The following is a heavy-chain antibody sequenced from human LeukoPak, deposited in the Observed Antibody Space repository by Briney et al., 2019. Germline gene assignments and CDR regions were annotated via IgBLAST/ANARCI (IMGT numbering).Heavy chain of an antibody. D-gene: IGHD2-2*01. CDR2: ISSSSSYI. V-gene: IGHV3-21*01. CDR1: GFTFSSYS. CDR3: ARDSLENPPMPTPDDAFDI. Sequence: GGSLRLSCAASGFTFSSYSMNWVRQAPGKGLEWVSSISSSSSYIYYAVSVKGRFTISRDNAKNSLYLQMNSLRAEDTAVYYCARDSLENPPMPTPDDAFDIWGQGTMVTVSS. J-gene: IGHJ3*02.